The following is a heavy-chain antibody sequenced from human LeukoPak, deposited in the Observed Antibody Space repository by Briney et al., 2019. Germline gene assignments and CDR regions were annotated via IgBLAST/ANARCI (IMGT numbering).Heavy chain of an antibody. CDR1: GGSFSGYY. J-gene: IGHJ5*02. Sequence: SETLSLTCAVYGGSFSGYYWSWIRQPPGKGLEWIGEINHSGSTNYNPSLKSRVTISVDTSKNQFSLKLSSVAAADTAVYYCARCNSRTYYYDSSGYRWFDPWGQGTLVTVSS. D-gene: IGHD3-22*01. CDR3: ARCNSRTYYYDSSGYRWFDP. CDR2: INHSGST. V-gene: IGHV4-34*01.